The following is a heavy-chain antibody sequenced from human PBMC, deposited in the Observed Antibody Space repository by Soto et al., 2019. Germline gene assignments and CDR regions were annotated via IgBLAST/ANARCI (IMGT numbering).Heavy chain of an antibody. D-gene: IGHD2-2*01. Sequence: PGGSLRLSCAASGFTFSSYSMNRVRQAPGKGLEWVSYISSSGNTIYYADSMKGRFTISRDNAKNSLYLQVSSLRAEDTAVYFCARASPSAYYYYYMDVWGKGTTVTVSS. CDR3: ARASPSAYYYYYMDV. CDR1: GFTFSSYS. CDR2: ISSSGNTI. V-gene: IGHV3-48*01. J-gene: IGHJ6*03.